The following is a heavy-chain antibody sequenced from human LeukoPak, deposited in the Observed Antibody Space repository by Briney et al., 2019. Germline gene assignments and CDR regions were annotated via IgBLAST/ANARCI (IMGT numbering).Heavy chain of an antibody. D-gene: IGHD6-13*01. CDR1: GFTFSSYA. V-gene: IGHV3-30*04. CDR3: AKDGSSWYMYYYYYMDV. J-gene: IGHJ6*03. Sequence: QPGRSLRLSCAASGFTFSSYAMHWVRQAPGKGLEWVAVISYDGSNKYYADSVKGRFTISRDNSKNTLYLQMNSLRAEDTAVYYCAKDGSSWYMYYYYYMDVWGKGTTVTISS. CDR2: ISYDGSNK.